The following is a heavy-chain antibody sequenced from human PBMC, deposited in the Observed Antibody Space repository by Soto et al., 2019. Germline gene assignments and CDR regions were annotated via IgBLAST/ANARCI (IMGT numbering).Heavy chain of an antibody. CDR3: ARSSGGNFGIIIEGTNWFAP. CDR2: INPHGGST. V-gene: IGHV1-46*01. D-gene: IGHD1-26*01. J-gene: IGHJ5*02. Sequence: ASVKVSCKAPRDTFTSYYINWVRQAPGQGLEWMGVINPHGGSTAYAQKFKGRVTLTRDTSASTVYMEVGSLTSADTAMYYCARSSGGNFGIIIEGTNWFAPWGQGTLVTVSS. CDR1: RDTFTSYY.